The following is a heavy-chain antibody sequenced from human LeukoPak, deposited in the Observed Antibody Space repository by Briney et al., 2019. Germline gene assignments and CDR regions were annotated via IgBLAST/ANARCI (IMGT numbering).Heavy chain of an antibody. V-gene: IGHV4-34*01. J-gene: IGHJ4*02. CDR3: ARNWGPPYYFDY. D-gene: IGHD3-16*01. CDR2: INHSGST. Sequence: SETLSLTCAVYGGFFSGYYWSWIRQAPGKGLEWIGEINHSGSTNYNPSLKSRVTISVDTSKNQFSLKLSSVTAADTAVYYCARNWGPPYYFDYWGQGTLVTVSS. CDR1: GGFFSGYY.